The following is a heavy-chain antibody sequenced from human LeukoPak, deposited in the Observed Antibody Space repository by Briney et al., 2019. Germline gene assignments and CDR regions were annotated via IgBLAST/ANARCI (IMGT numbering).Heavy chain of an antibody. D-gene: IGHD3-22*01. CDR1: GGSISNYY. CDR3: ARGPYSYDSSGAFDI. CDR2: ISYSGNT. V-gene: IGHV4-59*08. Sequence: SETLSLTCTVSGGSISNYYWTWIRQPPGKGLEWIGFISYSGNTNYNPSPKSRVTISVDTSKNQFSLKLSSVTAADTAVYFCARGPYSYDSSGAFDIWGQGTMVTVSS. J-gene: IGHJ3*02.